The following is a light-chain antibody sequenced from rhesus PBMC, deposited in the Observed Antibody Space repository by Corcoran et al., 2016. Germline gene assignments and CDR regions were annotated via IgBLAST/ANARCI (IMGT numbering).Light chain of an antibody. J-gene: IGKJ1*01. CDR3: QQYSSSPRA. V-gene: IGKV1-22*01. Sequence: DIQMTQSPSSLSASVGDTVTITCRASQSISSWLAWYQQKPGTAPKLLIYKESPLQSGVPSRFSGSGSGTVFTLTISSLQSEDFATDYCQQYSSSPRAFVQGTKVETK. CDR1: QSISSW. CDR2: KES.